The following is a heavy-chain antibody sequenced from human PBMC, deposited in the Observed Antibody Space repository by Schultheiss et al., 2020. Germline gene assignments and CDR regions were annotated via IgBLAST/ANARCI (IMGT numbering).Heavy chain of an antibody. Sequence: GGSLRLSCAASGFTFSSYGMHWVRQAPGKGLEWVAVIWYDGSNKYYADSVKGRFTISRDNSKNTLYLQMNSLRAEDMAVYYCARGRHSSSSGPCQSGGWFDPWGQGTLVTVS. D-gene: IGHD6-6*01. CDR2: IWYDGSNK. V-gene: IGHV3-33*01. J-gene: IGHJ5*02. CDR1: GFTFSSYG. CDR3: ARGRHSSSSGPCQSGGWFDP.